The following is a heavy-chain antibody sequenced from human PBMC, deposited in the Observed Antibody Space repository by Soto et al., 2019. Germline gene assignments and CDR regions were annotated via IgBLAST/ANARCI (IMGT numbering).Heavy chain of an antibody. CDR3: ARDHHRYSGYDYVDY. J-gene: IGHJ4*02. CDR1: GFTFSDYY. Sequence: QVQLVESGGGLVKPGGSLRLSCAASGFTFSDYYISWIRQAPGKGLEWVSYISSSSSYTNYADSVKGRFTISRDNAKNALYLQMNSLRAEDTAVYYFARDHHRYSGYDYVDYWGQGTLVTVSS. CDR2: ISSSSSYT. V-gene: IGHV3-11*05. D-gene: IGHD5-12*01.